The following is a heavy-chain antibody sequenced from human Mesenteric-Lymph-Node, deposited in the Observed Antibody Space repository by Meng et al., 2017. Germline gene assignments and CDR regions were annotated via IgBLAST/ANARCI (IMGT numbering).Heavy chain of an antibody. J-gene: IGHJ3*01. D-gene: IGHD6-19*01. CDR1: GFTFSPYT. CDR3: ARDPDIALAGQGEDAFDL. Sequence: GESLKISCVASGFTFSPYTANWVRQAPEKGLEWVANINRDGGKKDYADSVKGRFTISRDNAKSSLYLQMNSLRVEDTAVYYCARDPDIALAGQGEDAFDLWGQGTMVTVSS. CDR2: INRDGGKK. V-gene: IGHV3-7*01.